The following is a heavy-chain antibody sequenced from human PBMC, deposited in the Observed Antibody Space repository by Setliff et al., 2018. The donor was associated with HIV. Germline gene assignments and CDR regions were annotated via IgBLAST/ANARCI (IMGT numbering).Heavy chain of an antibody. CDR3: ASQFGAYDSSGYEHDAFNI. CDR2: INPNTGGT. V-gene: IGHV1-2*06. D-gene: IGHD3-22*01. J-gene: IGHJ3*02. CDR1: GYTFSDYY. Sequence: ASVKVSCKASGYTFSDYYIHWVRQAPGQGFEWMGRINPNTGGTKFAQKFQGSVTMTRDTSISTAYMELRRLRSDDTAVYCCASQFGAYDSSGYEHDAFNIWGQGTMVTVSS.